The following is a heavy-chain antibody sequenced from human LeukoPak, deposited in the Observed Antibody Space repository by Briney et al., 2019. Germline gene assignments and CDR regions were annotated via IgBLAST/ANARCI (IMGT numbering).Heavy chain of an antibody. Sequence: GGSLRLSCAASGFTFSSYGMHWVRQAPGKGLEWVAVISYDGSKKYYADSVKGRFTISRDNSKNTLYLQMNSLRAEDTAVYYCAKDRIDCTNGVCYQYYYYGMDVWGQGTTVTASS. D-gene: IGHD2-8*01. CDR2: ISYDGSKK. CDR3: AKDRIDCTNGVCYQYYYYGMDV. CDR1: GFTFSSYG. J-gene: IGHJ6*02. V-gene: IGHV3-30*18.